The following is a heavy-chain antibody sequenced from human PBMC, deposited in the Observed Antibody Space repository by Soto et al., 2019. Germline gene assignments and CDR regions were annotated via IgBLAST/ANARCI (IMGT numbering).Heavy chain of an antibody. V-gene: IGHV3-30*03. D-gene: IGHD5-18*01. J-gene: IGHJ4*02. CDR3: VSDRGYGHASVPYS. Sequence: QAHLVESGGGVVQPGRSLRLSCAASGFTFTSYGMHWVRQAPGTRLEWVAVISYDGGLQHYADSVKGRVTISRDKSKNMVLLQMNRLRAEDTAVYYCVSDRGYGHASVPYSWGQGTLVSVSS. CDR2: ISYDGGLQ. CDR1: GFTFTSYG.